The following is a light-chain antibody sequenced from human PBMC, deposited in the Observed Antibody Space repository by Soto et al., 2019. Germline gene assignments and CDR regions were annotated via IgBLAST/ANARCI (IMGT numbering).Light chain of an antibody. CDR1: TANIGTNT. V-gene: IGLV1-44*01. CDR2: TND. Sequence: QSVLTQPPSASGTPGQRVTISFSGSTANIGTNTVNWFQHLPGSAPKLLIYTNDQRPSGVPDRFSGSRSGTSASLAISGLQSEDEADYYCATWDDSVYVFGTGTKVTVL. J-gene: IGLJ1*01. CDR3: ATWDDSVYV.